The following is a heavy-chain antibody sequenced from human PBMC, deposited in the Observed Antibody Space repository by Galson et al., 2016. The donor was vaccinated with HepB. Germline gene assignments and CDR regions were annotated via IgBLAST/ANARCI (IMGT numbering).Heavy chain of an antibody. J-gene: IGHJ4*02. V-gene: IGHV3-7*03. Sequence: SLRLSCAVSGFRISNNWMTWVRQSPDKGLEWVANIKPDGSEKYYVDSVKGRFTISRDNAKTSLYLQLNSLRAEDTAVYYCARDGFVATRVFDSWGQGTLVIVSS. CDR1: GFRISNNW. CDR3: ARDGFVATRVFDS. CDR2: IKPDGSEK. D-gene: IGHD2-15*01.